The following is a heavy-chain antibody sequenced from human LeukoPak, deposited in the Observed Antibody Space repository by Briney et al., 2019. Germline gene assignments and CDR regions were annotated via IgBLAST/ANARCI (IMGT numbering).Heavy chain of an antibody. Sequence: ASVKVSCKASGYTFTSYGISWVRQAPGQGLEWMGWISAYNGNTNYAQKLQGRVTMTTDTSTSTAYMELRSLRSDDTAAYYCARGMVRGADDYYYGMDVWGKGTTVTVSS. J-gene: IGHJ6*04. CDR2: ISAYNGNT. CDR1: GYTFTSYG. V-gene: IGHV1-18*04. CDR3: ARGMVRGADDYYYGMDV. D-gene: IGHD3-10*01.